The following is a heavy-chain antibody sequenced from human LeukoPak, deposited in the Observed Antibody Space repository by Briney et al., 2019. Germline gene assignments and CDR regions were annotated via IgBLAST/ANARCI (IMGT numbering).Heavy chain of an antibody. D-gene: IGHD3-22*01. CDR3: AGALGIVGDDAFDI. Sequence: GGSLRLSCAASGFTFSSHSMNWVRQAPGKGLEWVSSISSSSSYIYYADSVKGRFTISRDNAKNSLYLQMNSLRAEDTAVYYCAGALGIVGDDAFDIWGQGTMVTVSS. CDR2: ISSSSSYI. CDR1: GFTFSSHS. V-gene: IGHV3-21*01. J-gene: IGHJ3*02.